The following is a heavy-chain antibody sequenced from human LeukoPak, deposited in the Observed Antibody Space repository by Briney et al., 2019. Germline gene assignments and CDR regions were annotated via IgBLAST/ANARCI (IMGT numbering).Heavy chain of an antibody. CDR2: IYASGST. CDR1: SGSISGSYY. V-gene: IGHV4-4*07. CDR3: ARGKQNAVDY. Sequence: SETLPLTCTVSSGSISGSYYWYWIRQPAGKGLEWIGRIYASGSTNYDPSLKSRVTISVDESNNQFSLMVTSVTAADTAVYYCARGKQNAVDYWGQGILVTVSS. J-gene: IGHJ4*02. D-gene: IGHD1-1*01.